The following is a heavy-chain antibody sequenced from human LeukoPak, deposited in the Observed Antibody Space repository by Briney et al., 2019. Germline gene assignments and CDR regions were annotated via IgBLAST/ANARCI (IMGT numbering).Heavy chain of an antibody. D-gene: IGHD2-2*01. V-gene: IGHV4-34*01. Sequence: PSETLSLTCAVYGGSFSGYYWGWIRQPPGKGLEWIGEINHSGSTNYNPSLKSRVTISVDTSKNQFSLKLSSVTAADTAVYYCARGPPIRAIPYYYYYMDVWGKGTTVTVSS. CDR3: ARGPPIRAIPYYYYYMDV. J-gene: IGHJ6*03. CDR2: INHSGST. CDR1: GGSFSGYY.